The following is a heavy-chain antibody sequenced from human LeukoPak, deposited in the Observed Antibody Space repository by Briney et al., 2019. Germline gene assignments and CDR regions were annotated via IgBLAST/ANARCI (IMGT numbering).Heavy chain of an antibody. J-gene: IGHJ4*02. V-gene: IGHV4-4*07. CDR3: VLSSGYYHGDPMDN. D-gene: IGHD3-22*01. CDR2: IYTSGST. Sequence: SETLSLTCTVSGGSISSYYWSWIRQPAGKGLEWIGRIYTSGSTNYNPSLKSRVTMSVDTSKNQFSLKLRSVTAADTAVYYCVLSSGYYHGDPMDNWGQGTLVTVSS. CDR1: GGSISSYY.